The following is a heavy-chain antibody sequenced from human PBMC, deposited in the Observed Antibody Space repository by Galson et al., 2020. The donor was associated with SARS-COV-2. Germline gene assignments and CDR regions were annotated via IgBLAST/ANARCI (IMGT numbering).Heavy chain of an antibody. CDR1: GFTFSSYP. CDR3: ARDLDTRIMGLVPGDC. D-gene: IGHD1-26*01. J-gene: IGHJ4*02. Sequence: GGSLRLSCAASGFTFSSYPMHWVRQAPGKGLEWVAVISYDGTNIYYADSVMGRFAISRDNSKNTLYLQMNSLRAEDTAVYFCARDLDTRIMGLVPGDCWGQGTLVTVSS. V-gene: IGHV3-30*09. CDR2: ISYDGTNI.